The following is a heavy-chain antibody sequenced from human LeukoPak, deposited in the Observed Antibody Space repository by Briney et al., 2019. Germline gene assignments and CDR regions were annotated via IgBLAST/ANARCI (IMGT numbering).Heavy chain of an antibody. CDR2: INRSGST. Sequence: SETLSLTCAVYGGSLSYYYWSWIRQSPEKGLEWIGEINRSGSTNYNPSLKSRVSISVDTSKNQFSLKLNSVTAADTAVYYCARGGFYCGDDCYVDYWGQGTLVTVSS. CDR3: ARGGFYCGDDCYVDY. D-gene: IGHD2-21*02. CDR1: GGSLSYYY. J-gene: IGHJ4*02. V-gene: IGHV4-34*01.